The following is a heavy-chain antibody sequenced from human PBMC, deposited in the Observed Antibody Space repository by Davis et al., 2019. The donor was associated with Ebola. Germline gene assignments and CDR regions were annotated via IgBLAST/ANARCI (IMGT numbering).Heavy chain of an antibody. CDR1: GFTVSSNY. J-gene: IGHJ6*02. V-gene: IGHV3-30-3*01. CDR3: ADTNGFYYYYGMDV. Sequence: GESLKISCAASGFTVSSNYMSWVRQAPGKGLEWVAVISYDGSNKYYADSVKGRFTISRDNSKNTLYLQMNSLRAEDTAVYYCADTNGFYYYYGMDVWGQGTTVTVSS. CDR2: ISYDGSNK.